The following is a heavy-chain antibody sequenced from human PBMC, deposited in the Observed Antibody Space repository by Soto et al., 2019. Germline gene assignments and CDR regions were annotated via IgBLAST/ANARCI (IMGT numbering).Heavy chain of an antibody. CDR3: ARKSSTYYASWFDP. J-gene: IGHJ5*02. Sequence: QVQLQESGPGLVKPSQNLSLTCTVSGGSISSGGYYWSWIRQHPGKGLEWIGYIYYSGSTYYNPSVKSRVTISVDTSKNQFSLKLSSVTAADTAVYYCARKSSTYYASWFDPWGQGTLVTVSS. CDR2: IYYSGST. CDR1: GGSISSGGYY. D-gene: IGHD3-10*01. V-gene: IGHV4-31*03.